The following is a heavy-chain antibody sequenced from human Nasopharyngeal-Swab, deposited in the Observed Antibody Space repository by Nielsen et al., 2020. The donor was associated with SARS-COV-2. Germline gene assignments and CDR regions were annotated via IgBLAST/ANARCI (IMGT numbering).Heavy chain of an antibody. V-gene: IGHV3-21*01. CDR2: ISSSSSYI. CDR3: ARDGLDYDFWSAYFMDV. J-gene: IGHJ6*02. CDR1: GFTFNNYN. D-gene: IGHD3-3*01. Sequence: GESLKISCAASGFTFNNYNCNWVRQAPGKGLGWVQSISSSSSYIYYADSVKGRFTISRDNAKNSLYLQMNSLRAEDTAVYYCARDGLDYDFWSAYFMDVWGQGTTVTVSS.